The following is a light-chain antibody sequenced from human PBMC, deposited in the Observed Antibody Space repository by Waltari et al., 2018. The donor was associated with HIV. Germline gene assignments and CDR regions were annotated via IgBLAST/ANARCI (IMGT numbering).Light chain of an antibody. V-gene: IGLV2-8*01. Sequence: QSALTQPPSASGSLGQSVTIPCTGSSSDIGAYDYVSWFQQHPRSAPKLLLYEVTRRPSTVSDRFSGSRSGSTAFLTVAGLQPDDEATYFCSSYGDSLRVLFGGGTKVTVL. J-gene: IGLJ3*02. CDR2: EVT. CDR1: SSDIGAYDY. CDR3: SSYGDSLRVL.